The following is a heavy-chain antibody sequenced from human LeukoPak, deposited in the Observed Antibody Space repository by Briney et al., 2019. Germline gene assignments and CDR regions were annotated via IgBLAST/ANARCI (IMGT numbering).Heavy chain of an antibody. D-gene: IGHD5-24*01. J-gene: IGHJ4*02. CDR2: MNPNNGNT. Sequence: ASVKVSCKASGYTFTSYAINWGRQATGQGLEWMAWMNPNNGNTGYAQKFQGRVTMTRNTSISKAYMELSSLRSEDTAVYYCARGNAEMATIEYWGQGTLVTVSS. CDR3: ARGNAEMATIEY. V-gene: IGHV1-8*01. CDR1: GYTFTSYA.